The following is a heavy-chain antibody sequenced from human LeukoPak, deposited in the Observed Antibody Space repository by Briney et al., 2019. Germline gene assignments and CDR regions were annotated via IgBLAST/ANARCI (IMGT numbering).Heavy chain of an antibody. CDR3: ARHGELWLPKTYYFDY. D-gene: IGHD5-18*01. Sequence: PGESLRISCKGSGYSFTSYWISWVRQMPGKGLEWMGRIDPSDSYTNYSPSFQGHVTISADKSISTAYLQWSNLKASDTAMYYCARHGELWLPKTYYFDYWGQGTLVTVSS. J-gene: IGHJ4*02. V-gene: IGHV5-10-1*01. CDR2: IDPSDSYT. CDR1: GYSFTSYW.